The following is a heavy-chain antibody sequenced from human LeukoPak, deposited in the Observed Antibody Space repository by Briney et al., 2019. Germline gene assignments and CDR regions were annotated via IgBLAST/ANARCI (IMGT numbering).Heavy chain of an antibody. CDR3: AKDHSSSWYYFDY. CDR1: GFTFSSYA. V-gene: IGHV3-23*01. D-gene: IGHD6-13*01. Sequence: GGSLRLSCAASGFTFSSYAMSWVRQAPGKGLEWVSAISGSGGSTYYADTVKGRFTISRDNSKNTLYLQMNSLRAEDTAVYYCAKDHSSSWYYFDYWGQGTLVTVSS. J-gene: IGHJ4*02. CDR2: ISGSGGST.